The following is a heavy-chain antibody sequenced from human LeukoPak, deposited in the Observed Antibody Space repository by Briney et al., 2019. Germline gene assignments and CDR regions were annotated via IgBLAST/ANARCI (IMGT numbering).Heavy chain of an antibody. CDR3: ATRGYSGYDYGRTLYGMDV. CDR2: FDPEDGET. V-gene: IGHV1-24*01. Sequence: ASVKVSCKVSGYTLTELSMHWVRQAPGKGLEWMGGFDPEDGETIYAQKFQGRVTMTEDTSTDTVYMELSSLRSEDTAVYYCATRGYSGYDYGRTLYGMDVWGQGTTVTVSS. CDR1: GYTLTELS. J-gene: IGHJ6*02. D-gene: IGHD5-12*01.